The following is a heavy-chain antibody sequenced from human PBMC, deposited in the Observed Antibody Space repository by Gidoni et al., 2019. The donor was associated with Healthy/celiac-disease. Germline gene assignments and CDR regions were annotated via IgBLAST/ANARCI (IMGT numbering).Heavy chain of an antibody. CDR1: GFTFSSYA. CDR2: ISYDGSNK. CDR3: ARVKLWFGDHPLY. D-gene: IGHD3-10*01. Sequence: QVQLVESGGGVVQPGRSLRLSCAASGFTFSSYAMHWVRKAPGKGLEWVAVISYDGSNKYYADSVKGRFTISRDNSKNTLYLQMNSLRAEDTAVYYCARVKLWFGDHPLYWGQGTLVTVSS. J-gene: IGHJ4*02. V-gene: IGHV3-30-3*01.